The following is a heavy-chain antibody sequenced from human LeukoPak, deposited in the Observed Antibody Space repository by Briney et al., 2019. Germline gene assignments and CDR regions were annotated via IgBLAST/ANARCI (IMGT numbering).Heavy chain of an antibody. CDR1: GYTFTGYF. D-gene: IGHD4-17*01. CDR2: INPQNDVT. CDR3: ARGLLTGDYGEQMGDF. V-gene: IGHV1-2*02. J-gene: IGHJ4*02. Sequence: ASVKVSCKASGYTFTGYFIHWVRQAPGQGLEWMGWINPQNDVTAYAQKFQGRVTITKDTSLHTAYLELTRLTSDDTAFYYCARGLLTGDYGEQMGDFWGRGTPVTVSS.